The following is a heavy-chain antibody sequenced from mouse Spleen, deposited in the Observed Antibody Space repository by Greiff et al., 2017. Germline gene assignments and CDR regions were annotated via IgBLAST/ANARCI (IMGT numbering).Heavy chain of an antibody. Sequence: VQLQQSGPELVKPGASVKISCKASGYSFTDYNMNWVKQSNGKSLEWIGVINPNYGTTSYNQKFKGKATLTVDQSSSTAFMQLNSLTSEDSAVYYCAATMITTGYAMDYWGQGTSVTVSS. CDR1: GYSFTDYN. V-gene: IGHV1-39*01. J-gene: IGHJ4*01. CDR2: INPNYGTT. CDR3: AATMITTGYAMDY. D-gene: IGHD2-4*01.